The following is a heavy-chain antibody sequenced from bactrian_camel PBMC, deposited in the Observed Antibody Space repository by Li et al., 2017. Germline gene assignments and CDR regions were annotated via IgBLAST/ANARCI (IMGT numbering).Heavy chain of an antibody. J-gene: IGHJ4*01. Sequence: HVQLVESGGASVEPGKSLRLSCAMSVDTLGTFCVGWFRQAPGKEREGVAAIDVDGNTLYGDAVKGRVHISWDNAKNTLYLQMTSLKPEDTGMYYCAADRLVCLSTDTRAEWHYWGQGTQVTVS. CDR1: VDTLGTFC. D-gene: IGHD5*01. CDR2: IDVDGNT. CDR3: AADRLVCLSTDTRAEWHY. V-gene: IGHV3S53*01.